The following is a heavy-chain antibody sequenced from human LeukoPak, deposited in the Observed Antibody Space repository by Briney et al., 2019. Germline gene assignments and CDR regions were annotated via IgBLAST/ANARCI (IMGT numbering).Heavy chain of an antibody. V-gene: IGHV3-30*04. CDR3: ARGTPRSHGIQLWTCFDY. D-gene: IGHD5-18*01. Sequence: GGSLRLSCAASGFTFSGYAMHWVRQAPGKGLEWVAVISYNGSNQYYADSVKGQFTISRDNSKNSLNLQMNSLRAEDTAVYYCARGTPRSHGIQLWTCFDYWGQGTLVTVSS. CDR2: ISYNGSNQ. J-gene: IGHJ4*02. CDR1: GFTFSGYA.